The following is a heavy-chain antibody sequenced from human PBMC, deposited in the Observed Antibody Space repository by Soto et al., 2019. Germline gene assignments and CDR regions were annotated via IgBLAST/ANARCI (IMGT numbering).Heavy chain of an antibody. D-gene: IGHD5-18*01. V-gene: IGHV1-46*01. J-gene: IGHJ6*02. CDR2: INPSGGST. CDR3: ARDTAMVTNYYYYGMDV. CDR1: GYTFTSYY. Sequence: ASVKVSCKASGYTFTSYYMHWVRQAPGQGLEWMGIINPSGGSTSYAQKFQGRVTMTRDTSTSTVYMELSSPRSEGTAVYYCARDTAMVTNYYYYGMDVWGQGTTVTVSS.